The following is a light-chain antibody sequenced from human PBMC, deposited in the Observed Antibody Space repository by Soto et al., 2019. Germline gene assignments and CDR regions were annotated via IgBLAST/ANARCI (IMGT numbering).Light chain of an antibody. CDR1: QDISKN. V-gene: IGKV1-33*01. CDR2: DAS. Sequence: IQMTQSPSSLSASVGDRVTITCQASQDISKNLNWYQQKPGKAPKLLIYDASSLQTGVPSRFSGSGSASHGTCTISSLQPEDIATYYCQQYDNLLPITFGQGTRLEMK. CDR3: QQYDNLLPIT. J-gene: IGKJ5*01.